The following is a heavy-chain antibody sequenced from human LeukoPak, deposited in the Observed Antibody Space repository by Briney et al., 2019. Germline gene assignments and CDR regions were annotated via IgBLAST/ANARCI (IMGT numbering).Heavy chain of an antibody. Sequence: PSETLSLTCAVSGGSISSGGYSWSWIRQPPGKGLEWIGYIYYSGNTYFNPSLKSRLTISLDTSKNHFSLKLSSVTAADTAVYYCARRPNYGEIDYWGQGTLVTVSS. CDR1: GGSISSGGYS. CDR3: ARRPNYGEIDY. CDR2: IYYSGNT. D-gene: IGHD3-10*01. J-gene: IGHJ4*02. V-gene: IGHV4-30-4*07.